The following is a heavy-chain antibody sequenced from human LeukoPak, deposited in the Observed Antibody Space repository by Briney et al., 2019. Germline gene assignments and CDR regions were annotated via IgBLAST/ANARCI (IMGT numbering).Heavy chain of an antibody. Sequence: PGRSLRLSCAASGFTFSSYSMNSVRQAPGKGLEWVSSISSGSTYIYYADSVKGRFTISRDNSKNTLYLQMNSLRAEDTAVYYCAKAGVLRFLEWFRDYFDYWGQGTLVTVSS. CDR2: ISSGSTYI. CDR3: AKAGVLRFLEWFRDYFDY. D-gene: IGHD3-3*01. CDR1: GFTFSSYS. J-gene: IGHJ4*02. V-gene: IGHV3-21*01.